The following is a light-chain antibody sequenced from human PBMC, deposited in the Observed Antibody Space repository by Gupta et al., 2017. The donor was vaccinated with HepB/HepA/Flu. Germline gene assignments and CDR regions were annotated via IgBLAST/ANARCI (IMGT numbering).Light chain of an antibody. V-gene: IGLV1-44*01. J-gene: IGLJ2*01. CDR2: STN. CDR1: SSNIGSNT. CDR3: ATWDASLNGGV. Sequence: QSVLTQPPSASGTPGQRLTIACSGSSSNIGSNTVHWYQQLPGTAPKLLTYSTNQRPSGVPDRFSGSKSGTSASLAISRLQSEDEADYYCATWDASLNGGVFGGGTKLTGL.